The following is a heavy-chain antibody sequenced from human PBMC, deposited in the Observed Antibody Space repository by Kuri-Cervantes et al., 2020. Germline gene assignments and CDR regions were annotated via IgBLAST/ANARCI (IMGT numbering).Heavy chain of an antibody. Sequence: GESLKISCAASGFTFSSYAMHWVRQAPGKGLEWVAVISYDGSNKYYADSVKGRFTISRDNSKNTLYLQMNSLRAEDTAVYYCARGSFGFGASYYFDYWGQGTLVTVSS. CDR3: ARGSFGFGASYYFDY. CDR2: ISYDGSNK. V-gene: IGHV3-30-3*01. CDR1: GFTFSSYA. D-gene: IGHD3-16*01. J-gene: IGHJ4*02.